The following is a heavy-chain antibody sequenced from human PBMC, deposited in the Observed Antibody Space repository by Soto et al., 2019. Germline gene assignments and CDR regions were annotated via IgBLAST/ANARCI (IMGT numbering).Heavy chain of an antibody. J-gene: IGHJ4*02. CDR3: VKTPVRAGTGPYYFDX. D-gene: IGHD6-19*01. CDR2: ISGSGDNT. Sequence: RILSCAASGFTFGTYSMGCVRQVPGKGLEWVSSISGSGDNTYYADSVSVRLAISRGNSKDTVYLQMNSLRAEDTAIYYCVKTPVRAGTGPYYFDXWGQGTLVSVS. V-gene: IGHV3-23*01. CDR1: GFTFGTYS.